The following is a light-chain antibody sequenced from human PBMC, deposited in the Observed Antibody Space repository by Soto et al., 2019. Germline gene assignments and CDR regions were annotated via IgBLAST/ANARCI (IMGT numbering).Light chain of an antibody. CDR1: QSLVHSDGIAY. J-gene: IGKJ5*01. V-gene: IGKV2-30*02. CDR3: MQGTHWPIT. Sequence: VVMTHSPLSLPVTLGQPASISSTSSQSLVHSDGIAYFSWFQQRPGRSPRRLIYKVSNRDSGVPARFSGSGSGTDFALKISRVEAEDVGVYYCMQGTHWPITFGQGTRLEIK. CDR2: KVS.